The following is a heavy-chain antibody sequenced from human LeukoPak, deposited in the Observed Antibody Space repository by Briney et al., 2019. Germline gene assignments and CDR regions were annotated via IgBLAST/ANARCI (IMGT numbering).Heavy chain of an antibody. V-gene: IGHV1-8*03. CDR3: ARGLTIFGAVNDAFDI. D-gene: IGHD3-3*01. J-gene: IGHJ3*02. CDR1: GYTFTNYY. CDR2: MDPNSDNT. Sequence: ASVKVSXKASGYTFTNYYINWVRQATGQGLEWMGRMDPNSDNTGYAQEFQGRVTITRNTSTSTSYMELTSLRSEDTAVYYCARGLTIFGAVNDAFDIWGQGTMVTVSS.